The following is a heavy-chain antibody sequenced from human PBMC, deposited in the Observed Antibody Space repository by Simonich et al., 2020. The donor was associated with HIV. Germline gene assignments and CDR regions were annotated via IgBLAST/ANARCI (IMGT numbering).Heavy chain of an antibody. J-gene: IGHJ2*01. CDR3: AGDSGGYWYFDL. V-gene: IGHV1-46*01. Sequence: QVQLVQSGAEVKKPGASVKVSCKASGYTFTSYYMNWVRQAPGQGLEWIGKIPPGGRRTYAQKFQGRVTMTRDTSTSTVYMELRSLRSEDTAVYYCAGDSGGYWYFDLWGRGTLVTVSS. CDR1: GYTFTSYY. CDR2: IPPGGRR. D-gene: IGHD2-15*01.